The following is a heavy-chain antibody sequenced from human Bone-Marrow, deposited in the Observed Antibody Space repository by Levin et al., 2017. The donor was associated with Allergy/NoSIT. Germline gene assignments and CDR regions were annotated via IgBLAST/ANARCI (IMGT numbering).Heavy chain of an antibody. D-gene: IGHD5-12*01. Sequence: PGGSLRLSCAASGFTFSNAWMNWVRQAPGKGLEWVGRIKSKTDGGTTDYAAPVKGRFTISRDDSKNTLYLQMNSLKTEDTAVYYCTTLILWLPEPQNDCFDYWGQGTLVTVSS. V-gene: IGHV3-15*07. CDR2: IKSKTDGGTT. CDR3: TTLILWLPEPQNDCFDY. CDR1: GFTFSNAW. J-gene: IGHJ4*02.